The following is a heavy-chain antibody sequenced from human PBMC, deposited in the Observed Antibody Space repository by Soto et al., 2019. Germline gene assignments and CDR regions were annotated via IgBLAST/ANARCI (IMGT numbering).Heavy chain of an antibody. CDR1: GGSFSGYY. V-gene: IGHV4-34*01. CDR3: AREGSGGSLYDAFDI. J-gene: IGHJ3*02. CDR2: INHSGST. Sequence: KPSETLSLTCAVYGGSFSGYYWSWIRQPPGKGLEWIGEINHSGSTNYNPSLKSRVTISVDTSKNQFSLKLSSVTAADTAVYYCAREGSGGSLYDAFDIWGQGTMVTVSS. D-gene: IGHD2-15*01.